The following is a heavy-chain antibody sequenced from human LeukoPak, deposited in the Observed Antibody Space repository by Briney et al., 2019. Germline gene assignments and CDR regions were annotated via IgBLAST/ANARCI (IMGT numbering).Heavy chain of an antibody. V-gene: IGHV4-61*02. J-gene: IGHJ5*02. CDR3: AREVHSSSWYLWFDP. Sequence: PSQTLSLTCTVSGGSISSGSYYWSWIRQPAGKGLEWIGRIYTSGSTNYNPSLKSRDTISVVTSKNQLSLKLSSVTAADTAVYYCAREVHSSSWYLWFDPWGQGTLVTVSS. CDR1: GGSISSGSYY. D-gene: IGHD6-13*01. CDR2: IYTSGST.